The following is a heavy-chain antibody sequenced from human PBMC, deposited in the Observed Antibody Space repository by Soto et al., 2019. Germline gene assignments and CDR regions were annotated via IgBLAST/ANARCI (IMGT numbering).Heavy chain of an antibody. V-gene: IGHV1-3*01. J-gene: IGHJ5*02. CDR1: GYTFTSYA. CDR2: INAGNGNT. D-gene: IGHD5-18*01. CDR3: ARAGVQIGYSYGYYRRGLDP. Sequence: GASVKVSCKASGYTFTSYAMHWVRQAPGQRLEWMGWINAGNGNTKYSQKFQGRVTITRDTSASTAYMELSSLRSEDTAVYYCARAGVQIGYSYGYYRRGLDPWGQGTLVTVSS.